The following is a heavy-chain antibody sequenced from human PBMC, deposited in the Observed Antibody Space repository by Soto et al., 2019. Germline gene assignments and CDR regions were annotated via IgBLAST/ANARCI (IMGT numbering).Heavy chain of an antibody. Sequence: QITLTKSGPTLVRPTQTLTLTCTCSGFSLSTAEVTVGWIRQPPGKALEWLAVIYWNDDKRYSPSQNSRLTITKDTYKNQVILTMTDVDPVDTATHYCVHSLLLFGESRWFDPWGKGTLVTLSS. CDR1: GFSLSTAEVT. CDR3: VHSLLLFGESRWFDP. J-gene: IGHJ5*02. D-gene: IGHD3-10*01. CDR2: IYWNDDK. V-gene: IGHV2-5*01.